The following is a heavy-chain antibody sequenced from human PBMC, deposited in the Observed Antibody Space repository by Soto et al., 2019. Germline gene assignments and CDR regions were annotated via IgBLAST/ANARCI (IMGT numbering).Heavy chain of an antibody. CDR3: ARGNRGVLDY. CDR1: GFNFGNFG. Sequence: QVQLVESGGGVAQPGGSPRLSCVASGFNFGNFGMHWVRQAPGKGLEWMKVISNDETIKQDSVGGRFAVARDNAKNTLYLQLTSLRDEDTAIYYCARGNRGVLDYWGQGTLVTVSS. CDR2: ISNDETIK. J-gene: IGHJ4*02. V-gene: IGHV3-30*12. D-gene: IGHD1-1*01.